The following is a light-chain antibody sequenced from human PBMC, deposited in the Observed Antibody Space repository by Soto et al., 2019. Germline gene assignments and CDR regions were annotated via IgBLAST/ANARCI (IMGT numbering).Light chain of an antibody. CDR3: QQFMSYPLT. V-gene: IGKV1-13*02. CDR1: QDVGNR. J-gene: IGKJ5*01. CDR2: NVS. Sequence: AIQLTQSPSSLSASVGDRVIITCRASQDVGNRLNWYHQTPGKPPKLLVSNVSNLKGGVPSRISGSGFGTDLTLTISSLPPEDFGTYHWQQFMSYPLTFGQGTRLDIK.